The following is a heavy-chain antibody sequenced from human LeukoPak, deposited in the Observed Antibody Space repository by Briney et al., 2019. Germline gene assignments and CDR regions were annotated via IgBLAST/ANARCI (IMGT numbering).Heavy chain of an antibody. V-gene: IGHV4-34*01. CDR3: ARGMTTVTKTDAFDI. J-gene: IGHJ3*02. CDR1: GGSFSGYY. Sequence: PSETLSLTCAVYGGSFSGYYWSWIRQPPGKGLEWIGEINHSGSTNYNPSLKSRVTISVDTSKNQFSLKLSSVTAADTAVYYCARGMTTVTKTDAFDIWGQGTMVTVSS. D-gene: IGHD4-17*01. CDR2: INHSGST.